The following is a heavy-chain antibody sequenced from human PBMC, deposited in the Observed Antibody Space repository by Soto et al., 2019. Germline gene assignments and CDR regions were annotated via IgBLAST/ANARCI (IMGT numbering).Heavy chain of an antibody. J-gene: IGHJ3*02. Sequence: SQTLSLTCAISGDSVSSNSAAWNWIRQSPSRGLEWLGRTYYRSKWYNDYAVSVKSRITINPDTSKNQFSLQLNSVTPEDTAVYYCARDLRGGLLVLVYSSSHLEAIDIWGQGTMVTVSS. CDR1: GDSVSSNSAA. D-gene: IGHD6-6*01. V-gene: IGHV6-1*01. CDR3: ARDLRGGLLVLVYSSSHLEAIDI. CDR2: TYYRSKWYN.